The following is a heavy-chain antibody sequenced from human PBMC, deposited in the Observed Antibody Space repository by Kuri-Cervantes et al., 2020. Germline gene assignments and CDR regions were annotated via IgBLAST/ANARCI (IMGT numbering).Heavy chain of an antibody. CDR1: GFTFSSYG. J-gene: IGHJ4*02. V-gene: IGHV3-30*18. D-gene: IGHD3-22*01. CDR3: AKVVGDSSGSWFDY. CDR2: ISYDGSNK. Sequence: LKISCAASGFTFSSYGMHWVRQAPGKGLEWVAVISYDGSNKYYADSVKGRFTISRDNSKNTLYLQMNSLRAEDTAVYYCAKVVGDSSGSWFDYWGQGTLVTVSS.